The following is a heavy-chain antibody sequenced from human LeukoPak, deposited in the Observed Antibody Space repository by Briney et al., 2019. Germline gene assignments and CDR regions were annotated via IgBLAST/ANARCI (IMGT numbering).Heavy chain of an antibody. CDR1: GGTFSSYA. V-gene: IGHV1-69*06. J-gene: IGHJ4*02. CDR3: ARDQSPGLFDY. CDR2: IIPIFGTA. Sequence: SVKVSCKASGGTFSSYAISWVRQAPGQGLEWMGGIIPIFGTANYAQKFQGRVTITADKSTSTAYMELSSLRSEDTAVYYCARDQSPGLFDYWGQGTLVSVSS.